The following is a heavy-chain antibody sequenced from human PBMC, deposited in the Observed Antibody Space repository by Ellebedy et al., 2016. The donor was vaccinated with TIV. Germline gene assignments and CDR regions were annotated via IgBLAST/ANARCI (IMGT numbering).Heavy chain of an antibody. J-gene: IGHJ4*02. D-gene: IGHD2-21*01. Sequence: PSETLSLTCTVPGGFISPYYWSWVRQAPGKGLEWLSSIRDSGGITYYADSVKGRFTISRDNSKSTLYLQMNSLSAEDTAAYYCAKDHWGGYGTGPASQHDSWGQGTLVTVSS. CDR1: GGFISPYY. V-gene: IGHV3-23*01. CDR3: AKDHWGGYGTGPASQHDS. CDR2: IRDSGGIT.